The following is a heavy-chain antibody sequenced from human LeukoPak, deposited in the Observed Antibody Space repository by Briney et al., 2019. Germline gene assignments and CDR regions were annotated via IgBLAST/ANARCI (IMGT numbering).Heavy chain of an antibody. Sequence: SETLSLTCAVFGGSFSGYYWSWIRQPPGKGLEWIGEINHSGSNNHNPALKSRVTISVDTSKNQFSLKLSAVTAADAAVYYCAREDYGDYGLDYWGQGTLVTVSS. CDR3: AREDYGDYGLDY. D-gene: IGHD4-17*01. J-gene: IGHJ4*02. CDR2: INHSGSN. CDR1: GGSFSGYY. V-gene: IGHV4-34*01.